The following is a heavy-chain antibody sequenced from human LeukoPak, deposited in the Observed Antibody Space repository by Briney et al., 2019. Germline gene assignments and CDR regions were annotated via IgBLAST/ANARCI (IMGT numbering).Heavy chain of an antibody. V-gene: IGHV1-69*04. CDR2: IIPILAIA. CDR3: ARATMTPESVGPVDY. J-gene: IGHJ4*02. D-gene: IGHD4-11*01. CDR1: GYTFDAFY. Sequence: GASVKVSCTSSGYTFDAFYMHWVRQAPGQGLEWMGRIIPILAIANYAQKFQGRVTITADKSTSTAYMELSSLRSEDTAVYYCARATMTPESVGPVDYWGQGTLVTVSS.